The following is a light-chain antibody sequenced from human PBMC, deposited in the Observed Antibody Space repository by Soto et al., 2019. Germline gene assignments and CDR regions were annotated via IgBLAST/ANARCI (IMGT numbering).Light chain of an antibody. CDR1: SGHSNYA. J-gene: IGLJ2*01. CDR3: QTWGSGIVV. V-gene: IGLV4-69*01. CDR2: LNSDGSH. Sequence: QPVLTQSPSASASLGASVKLTCTLSSGHSNYAIAWHQQQSEKGPRYLMKLNSDGSHSKGDGIPDRFSGSSSWAERYLTIASLQSEDEADYYCQTWGSGIVVFGGGTKLTVL.